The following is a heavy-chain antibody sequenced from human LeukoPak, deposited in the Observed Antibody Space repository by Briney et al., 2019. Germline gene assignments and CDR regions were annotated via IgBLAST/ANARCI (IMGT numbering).Heavy chain of an antibody. CDR3: ARGGAARLHFQN. CDR2: IYHSGST. V-gene: IGHV4-59*01. J-gene: IGHJ1*01. CDR1: GGSISTYY. D-gene: IGHD6-6*01. Sequence: ASETLSLTCTVSGGSISTYYWNWIRQPPGKGLEWIGYIYHSGSTNYNPSLQSRVTISVDTSKNQFSLNLNSVTAADTAVYYCARGGAARLHFQNWGQGTLVTVSS.